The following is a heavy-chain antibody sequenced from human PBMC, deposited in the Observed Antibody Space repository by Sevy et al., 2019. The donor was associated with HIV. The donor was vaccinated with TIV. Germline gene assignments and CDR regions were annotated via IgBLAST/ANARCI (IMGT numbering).Heavy chain of an antibody. CDR2: ISFSGSKT. Sequence: GGYLRLSCAAAGFNFNNYAMTWVRQAPGKGLEWVSGISFSGSKTYYAESVKGRFSIYRDPSKNTLYLQMNNVRVEDTAVYFCAKTPFMDFWNDYYSFYFDFWGQGTLVIVSS. CDR1: GFNFNNYA. D-gene: IGHD3-3*01. CDR3: AKTPFMDFWNDYYSFYFDF. J-gene: IGHJ4*02. V-gene: IGHV3-23*01.